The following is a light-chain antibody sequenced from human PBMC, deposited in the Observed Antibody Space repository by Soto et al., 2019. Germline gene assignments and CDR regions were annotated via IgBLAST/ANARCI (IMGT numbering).Light chain of an antibody. CDR3: QQYNSYWT. J-gene: IGKJ1*01. V-gene: IGKV1-5*03. CDR2: KAS. Sequence: DIQMTQSPSILSASVGDRVTITCRASQSISSWLAWYQQKPGKAPKLLIYKASSLASGVPSRFSGSGSGTEFTLTISSLQPDDFATYYCQQYNSYWTFGQGTKVEIK. CDR1: QSISSW.